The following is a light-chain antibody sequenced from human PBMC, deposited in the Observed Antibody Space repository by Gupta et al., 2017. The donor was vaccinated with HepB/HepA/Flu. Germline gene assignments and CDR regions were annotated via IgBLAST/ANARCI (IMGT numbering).Light chain of an antibody. V-gene: IGLV1-51*01. CDR2: DNN. CDR1: SSNIGKKS. J-gene: IGLJ1*01. CDR3: ATWDTRLSAYV. Sequence: QSVLTQPPSVSAAPGQKGTISCSGSSSNIGKKSVSWYQHLPRTAPKILIFDNNKRPSGIPDRFSGSKFGTSATLDITGLQTGDEADYYCATWDTRLSAYVFGPGTKVTVL.